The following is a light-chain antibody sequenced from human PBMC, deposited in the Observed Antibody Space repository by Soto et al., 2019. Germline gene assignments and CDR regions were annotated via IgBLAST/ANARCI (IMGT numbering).Light chain of an antibody. V-gene: IGLV3-1*01. Sequence: SYELTQPPSASVSPGQTASITCSGDKLGDKYACWYQQKPGQSPVLVIYQDSKRPSGTPERFSGSNSGNTATLTISGTQAMDEADYYCQAWDSSTVVFGGGTKVTVL. J-gene: IGLJ2*01. CDR2: QDS. CDR3: QAWDSSTVV. CDR1: KLGDKY.